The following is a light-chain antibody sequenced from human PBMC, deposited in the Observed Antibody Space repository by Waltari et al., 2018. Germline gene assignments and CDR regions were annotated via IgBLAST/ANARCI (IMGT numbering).Light chain of an antibody. Sequence: EIVLTQSPGTQSLSPGERATLSCRASQSVSKYLAWYQQKPGQAPRLLIYDASTRATGIPERVSGSGWWTDIRLTISRMVPDDFPVYYCQRYVTVPATFREVTKVQ. CDR3: QRYVTVPAT. J-gene: IGKJ1*01. CDR1: QSVSKY. V-gene: IGKV3-20*01. CDR2: DAS.